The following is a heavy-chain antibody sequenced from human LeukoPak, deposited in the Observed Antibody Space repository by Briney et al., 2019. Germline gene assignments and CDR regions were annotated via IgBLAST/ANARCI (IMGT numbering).Heavy chain of an antibody. CDR1: GYTFTGYY. J-gene: IGHJ5*02. CDR2: INPNSGGT. V-gene: IGHV1-2*02. D-gene: IGHD2-2*02. Sequence: ASVKVSCKASGYTFTGYYMHWVRQAPGQGLEWMGWINPNSGGTNYAQKFQGRVTMTRDTSISTAYMELSRLRSDDTAVYYCARDTYCSSTSCYTRGATNWFDPWGQGTLVTVSS. CDR3: ARDTYCSSTSCYTRGATNWFDP.